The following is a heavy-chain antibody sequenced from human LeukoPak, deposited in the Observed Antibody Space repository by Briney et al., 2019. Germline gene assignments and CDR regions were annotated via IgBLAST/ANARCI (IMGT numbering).Heavy chain of an antibody. J-gene: IGHJ6*03. V-gene: IGHV3-23*01. D-gene: IGHD2-2*01. Sequence: GGSLRLSCEASGFTFGSFAMSWVRQAPGKGLEWLSGISASGHYIYYADSVKGRFTISRDNSKNTLYIEMNSLRAENTAVYYCARDGSWGDYQFYFYMDVWGKGTTVTVSS. CDR3: ARDGSWGDYQFYFYMDV. CDR1: GFTFGSFA. CDR2: ISASGHYI.